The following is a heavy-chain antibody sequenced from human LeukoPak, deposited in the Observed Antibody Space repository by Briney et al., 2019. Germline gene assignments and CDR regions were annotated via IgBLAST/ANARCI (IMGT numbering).Heavy chain of an antibody. CDR2: INHSGST. V-gene: IGHV4-39*07. J-gene: IGHJ4*02. CDR1: GGSISSSSYY. CDR3: ARGLGY. Sequence: SETLSLTCTASGGSISSSSYYWGWIRQPPGKGLEWIGEINHSGSTNYNPSLKSRVTISVDTSKNQFSLKLSSVTAADTAVYYCARGLGYWGQGTLVTVSS.